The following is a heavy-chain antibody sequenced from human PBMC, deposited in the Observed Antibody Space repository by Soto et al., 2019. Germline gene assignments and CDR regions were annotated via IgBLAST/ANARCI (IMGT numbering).Heavy chain of an antibody. CDR3: ARGQRFSDWFDP. CDR2: IYSSGNT. V-gene: IGHV4-4*07. J-gene: IGHJ5*02. D-gene: IGHD3-3*01. CDR1: GGTISGYY. Sequence: KPSETLSLTCIVSGGTISGYYCTWIRQPAGKGLEWIGRIYSSGNTKYNPSLQSRVTMSLDTSNNQFSLRLTSVTAADTAVYYCARGQRFSDWFDPWGQGTLVTVSS.